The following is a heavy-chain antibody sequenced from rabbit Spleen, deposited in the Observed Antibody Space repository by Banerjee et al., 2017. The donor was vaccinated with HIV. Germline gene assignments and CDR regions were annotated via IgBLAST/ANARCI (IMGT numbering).Heavy chain of an antibody. CDR3: ARDTGTSFSSYGMDL. CDR2: INMVTGKS. J-gene: IGHJ6*01. V-gene: IGHV1S45*01. Sequence: QEQLEESGGGLVKPEGSLTLTCKASGVSFNDKDVMCWVRQAPGKGLEWITCINMVTGKSVYASWATGRFTISKTSSTTVTLQMTSLTVADTATYFCARDTGTSFSSYGMDLWGQGTLVTVS. CDR1: GVSFNDKDV. D-gene: IGHD7-1*01.